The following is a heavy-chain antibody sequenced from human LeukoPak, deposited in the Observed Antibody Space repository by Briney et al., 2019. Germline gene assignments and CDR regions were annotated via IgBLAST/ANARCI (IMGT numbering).Heavy chain of an antibody. J-gene: IGHJ4*02. V-gene: IGHV3-21*05. D-gene: IGHD3-10*01. CDR3: ARGLTGRGY. CDR2: ISSSSSI. Sequence: GGSLRLSCAASGFTFSSYSMNWVRQAPGKGLEWVSHISSSSSIYYADSVKGRFTISRDNAKNSLYLQMNSLRAEDTAVYYCARGLTGRGYWGQGTLVTVSS. CDR1: GFTFSSYS.